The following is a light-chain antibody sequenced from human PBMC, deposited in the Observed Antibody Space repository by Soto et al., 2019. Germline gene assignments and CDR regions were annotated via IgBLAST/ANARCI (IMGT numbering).Light chain of an antibody. CDR2: GAS. V-gene: IGKV3-15*01. Sequence: EIVMTQSPATLSVSPGEKATLSCRASQTINNNLAWFQQKPGQAPRLLTYGASTRATGFPARFSGSGSGTEFTLTFSSLQSEDFAVYNCQQYSNWLITFGQGKRLEIK. CDR3: QQYSNWLIT. CDR1: QTINNN. J-gene: IGKJ5*01.